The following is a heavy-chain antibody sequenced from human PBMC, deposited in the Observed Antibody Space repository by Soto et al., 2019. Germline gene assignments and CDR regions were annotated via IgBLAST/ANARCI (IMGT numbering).Heavy chain of an antibody. J-gene: IGHJ4*02. CDR2: IIPMFDTP. V-gene: IGHV1-69*12. Sequence: QVQLVQSGAEVKKPGSSVKVSCKASGGTFSSDSFSWVRQATGQGLEWMEGIIPMFDTPIYAQKFQDRVTITADESTSTAYMQLSSLRSGDTAVYYCASSGGLARDCNYWGQGSLVTVSS. D-gene: IGHD2-15*01. CDR3: ASSGGLARDCNY. CDR1: GGTFSSDS.